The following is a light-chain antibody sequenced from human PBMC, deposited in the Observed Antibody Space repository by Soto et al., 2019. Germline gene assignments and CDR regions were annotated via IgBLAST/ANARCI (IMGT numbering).Light chain of an antibody. J-gene: IGKJ4*01. CDR2: SAS. CDR1: QAIGNY. CDR3: QKYNSAPLT. Sequence: DIQMTQSPSSLSASVGDRVTISCRASQAIGNYLACYQHKPGGLPKLLIYSASVVLQGVPSRFSGSGSGTEFTITISGLQPEDVAIYYWQKYNSAPLTFGAGTKLEI. V-gene: IGKV1-27*01.